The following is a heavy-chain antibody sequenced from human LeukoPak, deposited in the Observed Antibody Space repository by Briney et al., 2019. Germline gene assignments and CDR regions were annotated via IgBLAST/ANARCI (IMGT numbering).Heavy chain of an antibody. V-gene: IGHV4-34*01. D-gene: IGHD2-15*01. CDR3: ARDSIYCSGGSCYGWFDP. CDR1: GGSFSGYY. CDR2: INHSGST. J-gene: IGHJ5*02. Sequence: SETLSLTCAVYGGSFSGYYWSWIRQPPGKGLEWIGEINHSGSTNYNPSLKSRVTISVDTSKNQFSLKLSSVTAADTAVYYCARDSIYCSGGSCYGWFDPWGQGTLVTVSS.